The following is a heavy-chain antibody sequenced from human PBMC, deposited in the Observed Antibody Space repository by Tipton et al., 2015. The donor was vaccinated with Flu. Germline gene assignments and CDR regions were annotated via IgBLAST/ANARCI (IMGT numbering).Heavy chain of an antibody. CDR3: ATLGNSGTDGFDI. CDR1: GFTVSSKY. J-gene: IGHJ3*02. Sequence: SLRLSCAASGFTVSSKYMGWVRQAPGKGLQWVSVIYRGGTTYVADSVKGRGTISRDNSKNILYLQWNSLTTEDTAVYYCATLGNSGTDGFDIWGQETMVTISS. V-gene: IGHV3-66*02. D-gene: IGHD5-12*01. CDR2: IYRGGTT.